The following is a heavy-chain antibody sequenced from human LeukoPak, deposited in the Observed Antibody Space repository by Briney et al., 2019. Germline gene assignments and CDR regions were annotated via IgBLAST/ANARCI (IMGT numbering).Heavy chain of an antibody. Sequence: GGSLRLSCAASGFTFSSYWMTWVRQAPGKGLEWVANIKEDGSEKYYVDSVKGRFTIPRDNAKNSLYLRMNSLRAEDTAVYYCARDRHQPRLGVAVKDYYYYYMDVWGKGTTVTVSS. CDR3: ARDRHQPRLGVAVKDYYYYYMDV. CDR1: GFTFSSYW. V-gene: IGHV3-7*01. D-gene: IGHD6-19*01. CDR2: IKEDGSEK. J-gene: IGHJ6*03.